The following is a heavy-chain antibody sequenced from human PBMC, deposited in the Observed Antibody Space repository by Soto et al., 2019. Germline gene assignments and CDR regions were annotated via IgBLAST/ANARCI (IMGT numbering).Heavy chain of an antibody. Sequence: ASVKVSCKASGGTFSSYAISWVRQAPGQGLEWMGGIIPILGIANYAQKFQGRVTITADKSTSTAYMELSSLRSEDTAVYYCAREDGYSSSSGYWYFDLWGRGTLVTVSS. D-gene: IGHD6-6*01. V-gene: IGHV1-69*10. CDR3: AREDGYSSSSGYWYFDL. CDR2: IIPILGIA. CDR1: GGTFSSYA. J-gene: IGHJ2*01.